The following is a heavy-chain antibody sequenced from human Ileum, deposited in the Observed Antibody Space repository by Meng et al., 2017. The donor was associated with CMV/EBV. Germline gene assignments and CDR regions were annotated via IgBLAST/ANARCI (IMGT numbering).Heavy chain of an antibody. D-gene: IGHD3-16*02. CDR2: IKSNTDGGRT. CDR1: GFPLRNAW. CDR3: TTGNDYIRGNYHKYDAFDI. Sequence: EVQLVESGGVSVKLGGSLRLPCTDSGFPLRNAWMTWVRQVPGKGLEWVGLIKSNTDGGRTDYGAPVKGRFTLSRDDSKSTVYLQMTSLKIEDTAVYYCTTGNDYIRGNYHKYDAFDIWGQGTVVTVSS. J-gene: IGHJ3*02. V-gene: IGHV3-15*01.